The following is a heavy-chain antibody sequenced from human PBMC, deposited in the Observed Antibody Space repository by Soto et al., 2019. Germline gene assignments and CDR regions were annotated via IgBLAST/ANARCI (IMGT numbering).Heavy chain of an antibody. CDR2: IYYSGST. Sequence: NPSETLSLTCTVSGGSISSGGYYWRWIRQHPGKGLEWIGSIYYSGSTYYNPSLKSRVTISVDTSKNQFSLKLSSVTAADTAVYYCARERPDGSRLDPWGQGTLVTVSS. J-gene: IGHJ5*02. CDR3: ARERPDGSRLDP. D-gene: IGHD6-13*01. CDR1: GGSISSGGYY. V-gene: IGHV4-31*03.